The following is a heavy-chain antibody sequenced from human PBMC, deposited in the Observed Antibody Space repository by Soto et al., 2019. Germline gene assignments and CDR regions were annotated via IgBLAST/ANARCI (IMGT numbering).Heavy chain of an antibody. CDR3: GYALVVPTALRISVP. D-gene: IGHD5-18*01. CDR1: GGSVSSGSHY. CDR2: VYYSGST. Sequence: VIPSETRSLTPTVSGGSVSSGSHYWSWIRQPPGKRLEWVVYVYYSGSTNYNPSLQNRVTISVDTSKNQFSLKLTSVSSVDDAVYYDGYALVVPTALRISVPWG. V-gene: IGHV4-61*01. J-gene: IGHJ5*02.